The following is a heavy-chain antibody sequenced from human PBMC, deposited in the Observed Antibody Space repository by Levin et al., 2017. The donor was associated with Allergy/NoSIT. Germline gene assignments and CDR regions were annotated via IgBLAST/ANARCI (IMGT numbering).Heavy chain of an antibody. Sequence: MPSETLSLTCTVSGGSISSYYWSWIRQPPGKGLEWIGYIYYSGSTNYNPSLKSRVTISVDTSKNQFSLKLSSVTAADTAVYYCAISVTGTTGDYYYYMDVWGKGTTVTVSS. CDR2: IYYSGST. J-gene: IGHJ6*03. D-gene: IGHD1-7*01. V-gene: IGHV4-59*01. CDR1: GGSISSYY. CDR3: AISVTGTTGDYYYYMDV.